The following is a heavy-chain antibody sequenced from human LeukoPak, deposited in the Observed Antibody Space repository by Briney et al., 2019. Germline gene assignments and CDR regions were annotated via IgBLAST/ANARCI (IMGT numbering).Heavy chain of an antibody. CDR2: IIPIFGTA. V-gene: IGHV1-69*13. Sequence: SVKVSCKASGGTISSYAISWVRQAPGQGLEWMGGIIPIFGTANYAQKFQGRVTITADESTSTAYMELSSLRSEDTAVYYCARTLGYCSSTSCYWDYWGQGTLVTVSS. CDR1: GGTISSYA. J-gene: IGHJ4*02. CDR3: ARTLGYCSSTSCYWDY. D-gene: IGHD2-2*01.